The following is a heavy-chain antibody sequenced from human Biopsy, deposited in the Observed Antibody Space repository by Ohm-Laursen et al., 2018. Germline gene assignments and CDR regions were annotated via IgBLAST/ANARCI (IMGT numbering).Heavy chain of an antibody. J-gene: IGHJ4*02. D-gene: IGHD6-19*01. Sequence: GASVKVSCKASGYTFSGYYMHWVRQAPGQGLEWMGWINPDSGVTNYAQKFQGRVTMTRDTPISTAYMELNRLGSDDTAVYYCARDKYRSWNYFDNWGQGSLVTVSS. CDR1: GYTFSGYY. V-gene: IGHV1-2*02. CDR3: ARDKYRSWNYFDN. CDR2: INPDSGVT.